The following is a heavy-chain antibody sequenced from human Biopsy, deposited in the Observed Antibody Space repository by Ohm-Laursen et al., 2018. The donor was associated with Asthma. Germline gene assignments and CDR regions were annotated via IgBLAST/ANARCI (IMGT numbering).Heavy chain of an antibody. CDR2: IYSGGTS. CDR1: GLSFSDYY. Sequence: GSLRLSCAASGLSFSDYYMTWMRQAPGKGLEWVSVIYSGGTSHTADSVRGRFTISRDYSKNTLYLQMHSLRAEDTAVYYCARGDSSNWSHYYFDYWGQGTLVTVSS. CDR3: ARGDSSNWSHYYFDY. D-gene: IGHD3-22*01. J-gene: IGHJ4*02. V-gene: IGHV3-53*01.